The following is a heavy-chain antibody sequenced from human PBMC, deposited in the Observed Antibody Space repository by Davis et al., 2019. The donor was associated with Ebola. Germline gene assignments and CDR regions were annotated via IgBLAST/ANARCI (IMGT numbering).Heavy chain of an antibody. CDR3: ARSVGRRYYYYYYGMDV. J-gene: IGHJ6*02. CDR1: GFTVSSNY. Sequence: GGSLRLSCAASGFTVSSNYMTWVRQAPGEGLEWVSIIYSGFITYYADSVKGRFTISRDNSKNTLYLQMNSLRAEDTAVYYCARSVGRRYYYYYYGMDVWGQGTTVTVFS. V-gene: IGHV3-66*01. CDR2: IYSGFIT. D-gene: IGHD4-23*01.